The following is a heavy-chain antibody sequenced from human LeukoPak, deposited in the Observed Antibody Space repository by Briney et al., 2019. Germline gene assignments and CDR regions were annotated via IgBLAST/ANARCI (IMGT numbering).Heavy chain of an antibody. CDR1: GFTFDDYV. J-gene: IGHJ3*02. CDR3: AKNIIRGSGSYVAFEI. V-gene: IGHV3-9*01. Sequence: PGGSLRLSCAASGFTFDDYVMHWVRQAPGKGLEWVSFISWNSATIGYADSVKGRFTISRDNARNSLYLQMNSLRTEDTALYYCAKNIIRGSGSYVAFEIWGQGTMVTVSS. CDR2: ISWNSATI. D-gene: IGHD3-10*01.